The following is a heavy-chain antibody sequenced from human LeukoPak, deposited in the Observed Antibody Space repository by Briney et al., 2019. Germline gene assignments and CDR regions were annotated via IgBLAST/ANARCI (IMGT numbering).Heavy chain of an antibody. J-gene: IGHJ5*02. CDR1: GGSFSGYY. D-gene: IGHD6-19*01. Sequence: SETLSLTCAVYGGSFSGYYWSWIRQSPGKGLERIGEINHSGSTNYNPSLKSRVTISVDTSKNQFSLKLSSVTAADTAVYYCARGLKQWLVLSWFDPWGQGTLVTVSS. CDR2: INHSGST. V-gene: IGHV4-34*01. CDR3: ARGLKQWLVLSWFDP.